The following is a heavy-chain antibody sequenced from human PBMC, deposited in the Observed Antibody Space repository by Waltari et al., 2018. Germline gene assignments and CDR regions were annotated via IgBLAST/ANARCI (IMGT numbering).Heavy chain of an antibody. Sequence: VQLQQWGAGLLKPSETLSPTRGVDGRSFGGYSWCWNRPPPGKGLDWIGEINHSGSTNYNPSLKSRVTISVDTSKNQFSLKLSSVTAADTAVYYCARAPVWGDCSDAFDIWGQGTMVTVSS. CDR1: GRSFGGYS. J-gene: IGHJ3*02. CDR2: INHSGST. D-gene: IGHD2-21*01. CDR3: ARAPVWGDCSDAFDI. V-gene: IGHV4-34*01.